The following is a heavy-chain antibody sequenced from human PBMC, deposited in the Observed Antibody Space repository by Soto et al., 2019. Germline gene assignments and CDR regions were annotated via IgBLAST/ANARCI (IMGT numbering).Heavy chain of an antibody. CDR2: VYYTGST. J-gene: IGHJ5*02. V-gene: IGHV4-39*01. CDR1: GASIINTNYY. CDR3: ARLQPQGGYSSGGVDP. D-gene: IGHD6-19*01. Sequence: TSETLSLTCTASGASIINTNYYWAWLRQPPGKGLESIGTVYYTGSTYYNPSLKSRITISVDTSKNQFSLKLKSVTAADPAVYYCARLQPQGGYSSGGVDPWGQGTRVTGSS.